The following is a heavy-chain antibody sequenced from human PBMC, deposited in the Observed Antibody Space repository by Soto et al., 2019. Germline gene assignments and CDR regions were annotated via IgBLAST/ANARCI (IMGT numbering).Heavy chain of an antibody. CDR3: AKWAIAAAGKTIDY. J-gene: IGHJ4*02. D-gene: IGHD6-13*01. CDR1: GFTFSSYA. CDR2: ISGSGGST. Sequence: EVQLLESGGGVVQPGGSLRLSCAVSGFTFSSYAMSCVRQSPGKGLEWDSGISGSGGSTYYADCGKGRVTISRDNSKTTRYLQMNSLRAEDTAVYYCAKWAIAAAGKTIDYWGQGPLVTVSS. V-gene: IGHV3-23*01.